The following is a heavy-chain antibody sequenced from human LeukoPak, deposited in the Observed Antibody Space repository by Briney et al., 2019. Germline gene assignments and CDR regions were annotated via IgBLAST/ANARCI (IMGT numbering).Heavy chain of an antibody. V-gene: IGHV1-18*04. CDR1: GYTFTGYY. J-gene: IGHJ6*03. CDR3: AREASLGYYYYMDV. D-gene: IGHD2-2*01. Sequence: ASVRVSCKASGYTFTGYYMHWVRQAPGQGLEWMGWISAYNGNTNYAQKLQGRVTMTTDTSTSTAYMELRSLRSDDTAVYYCAREASLGYYYYMDVWGKGTTVTVSS. CDR2: ISAYNGNT.